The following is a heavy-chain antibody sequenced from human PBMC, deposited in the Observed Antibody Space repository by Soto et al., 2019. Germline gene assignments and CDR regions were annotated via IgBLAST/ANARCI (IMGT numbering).Heavy chain of an antibody. D-gene: IGHD3-22*01. CDR2: IYHSGST. V-gene: IGHV4-30-2*01. CDR1: GGSISSGGYS. J-gene: IGHJ4*02. Sequence: SETLSLTCAVSGGSISSGGYSWSWIRQPPGKGLEWIGYIYHSGSTYYNPSLKSQVTISVDRSKNQFSLKLSSVTAADTAVYYCARADSSGYPDYWGQGTLVTVSS. CDR3: ARADSSGYPDY.